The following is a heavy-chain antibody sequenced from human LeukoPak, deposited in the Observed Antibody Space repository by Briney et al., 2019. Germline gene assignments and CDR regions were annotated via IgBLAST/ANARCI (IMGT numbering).Heavy chain of an antibody. CDR2: IYYSGST. Sequence: PSETLSLTCTVSGGSISSYYWSWIRQPPGKGLEWIGYIYYSGSTNYNPSLKSRVTISVDTSKNQFSLKLSSVTAADTAVYYCARSYYDSSGYHLGWYFDLWGRGTLVTVSS. CDR1: GGSISSYY. J-gene: IGHJ2*01. CDR3: ARSYYDSSGYHLGWYFDL. V-gene: IGHV4-59*01. D-gene: IGHD3-22*01.